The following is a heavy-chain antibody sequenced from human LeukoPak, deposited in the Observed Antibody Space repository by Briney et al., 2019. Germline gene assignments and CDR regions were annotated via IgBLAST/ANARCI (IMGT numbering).Heavy chain of an antibody. CDR2: ISGSGGST. Sequence: PGGSLRLSCSASGFTFSSYAMSWVRQASGKGLEWVSAISGSGGSTYYADSVKGRFTISRDNSKNTLYLQMNSLRAEDTAVYYCAKAGSGAAGWFGELLYYFDYWGQGTLVTVSS. CDR1: GFTFSSYA. D-gene: IGHD3-10*01. CDR3: AKAGSGAAGWFGELLYYFDY. V-gene: IGHV3-23*01. J-gene: IGHJ4*02.